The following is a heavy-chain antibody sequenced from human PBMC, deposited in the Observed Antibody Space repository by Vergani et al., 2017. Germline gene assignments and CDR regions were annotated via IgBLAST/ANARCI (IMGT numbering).Heavy chain of an antibody. Sequence: QLQESGPGLVKASQTLSLTCSVPGAYVCSGSYYLGWIRQPPGKGLEWIGCIYYSGSTNYNPSLKSRVTISIYTSKNQFSRKLSSETAADTAVYYCAAHSSGYCSSTSCLEVNWFDPWDQGTLIVVSS. V-gene: IGHV4-39*01. D-gene: IGHD2-2*01. CDR3: AAHSSGYCSSTSCLEVNWFDP. CDR2: IYYSGST. J-gene: IGHJ5*02. CDR1: GAYVCSGSYY.